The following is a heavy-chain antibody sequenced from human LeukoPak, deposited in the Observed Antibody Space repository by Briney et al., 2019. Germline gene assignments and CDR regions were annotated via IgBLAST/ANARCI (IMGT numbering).Heavy chain of an antibody. V-gene: IGHV3-30*04. CDR3: ARLGIAAAGTYRLRDY. J-gene: IGHJ4*02. D-gene: IGHD6-13*01. CDR1: GFTFSSYA. Sequence: GGSLRLSCAASGFTFSSYAMHWVRQAPGKGLEWVAVISYDGSNKYYADSVKGRFTISRDNSKNTLYLQMNSLRAEDTAVYYCARLGIAAAGTYRLRDYWGQGTLVTVSS. CDR2: ISYDGSNK.